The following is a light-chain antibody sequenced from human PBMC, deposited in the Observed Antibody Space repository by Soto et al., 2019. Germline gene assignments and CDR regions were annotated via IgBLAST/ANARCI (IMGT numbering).Light chain of an antibody. Sequence: EIVMTQSPVTLSESPGEGDTLSCRASQSVSSNLAWYQQKPGQAPRLLIYGASTRATGIPARFSGSGSGTEFTLTISSLQSEDFADYYCQQYNNWPPVTFGQGTKLEIK. J-gene: IGKJ2*01. CDR3: QQYNNWPPVT. CDR1: QSVSSN. CDR2: GAS. V-gene: IGKV3-15*01.